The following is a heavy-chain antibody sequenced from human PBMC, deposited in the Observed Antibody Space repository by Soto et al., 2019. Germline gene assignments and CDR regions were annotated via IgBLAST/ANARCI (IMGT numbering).Heavy chain of an antibody. CDR2: IIPIFGTA. J-gene: IGHJ4*02. D-gene: IGHD2-21*02. CDR1: GGTFSSYA. CDR3: ARPNNQAYCGGDCYYFDY. Sequence: GASVKVSCKASGGTFSSYAISWVRQAPGQGLEWMGGIIPIFGTANYAQKFQGRVTITADESTSTAYMELSSLRSEDTAVYYCARPNNQAYCGGDCYYFDYWGQGTLVTVSS. V-gene: IGHV1-69*13.